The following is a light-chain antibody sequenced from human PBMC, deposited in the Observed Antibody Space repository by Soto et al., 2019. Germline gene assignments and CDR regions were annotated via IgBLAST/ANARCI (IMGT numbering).Light chain of an antibody. Sequence: QSALTQPPSASGSPGQSVTISCTGTSSDVGAYNYVSWYQQYPGIAPKLMIYEVSKRPSGVPDRFSGSKSGKMASLTVSGLQPEDEADYYCTSYAGSNIWVFGGGTKVTVL. CDR1: SSDVGAYNY. CDR2: EVS. V-gene: IGLV2-8*01. J-gene: IGLJ3*02. CDR3: TSYAGSNIWV.